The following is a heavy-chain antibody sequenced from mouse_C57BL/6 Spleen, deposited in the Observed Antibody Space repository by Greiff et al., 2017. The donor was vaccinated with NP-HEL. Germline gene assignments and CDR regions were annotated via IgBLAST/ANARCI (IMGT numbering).Heavy chain of an antibody. Sequence: EVKVVESGGGLVKPGGSLKLSCAASGFTFSSYAMSWVRQTPEKRLEWVATISAGGSYTYYPDNVKGRFTIYRDNAKNNLYLQMSHLKSEDTAMYYSARDYGSYFDYWGQGTTLTVSS. D-gene: IGHD2-1*01. CDR3: ARDYGSYFDY. J-gene: IGHJ2*01. CDR2: ISAGGSYT. V-gene: IGHV5-4*01. CDR1: GFTFSSYA.